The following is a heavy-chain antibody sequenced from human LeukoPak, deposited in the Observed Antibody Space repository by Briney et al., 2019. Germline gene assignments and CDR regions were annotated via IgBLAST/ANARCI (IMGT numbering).Heavy chain of an antibody. Sequence: PGGSLRLSCAASGFTFSDHYMDWVRQAPGKGLEWVGRSRNKASTYTTEYAASVKRRFTVSRDDLKNSVYLQMNSLKTEDTAVYYCTRSDSSGYVNYWGQGTLVTVSS. V-gene: IGHV3-72*01. J-gene: IGHJ4*02. CDR2: SRNKASTYTT. CDR1: GFTFSDHY. CDR3: TRSDSSGYVNY. D-gene: IGHD3-22*01.